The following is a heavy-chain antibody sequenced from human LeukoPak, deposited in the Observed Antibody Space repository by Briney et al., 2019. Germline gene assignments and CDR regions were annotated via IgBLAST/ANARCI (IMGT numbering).Heavy chain of an antibody. J-gene: IGHJ1*01. D-gene: IGHD3-16*01. V-gene: IGHV3-23*01. Sequence: GGSLRLSCAASGFTFSSHVVSWVRQAPGKGLEWVSGINASGGTTYYADSVKGRFTISRDNSKNTVSLQMNSLRGEDTAVYYCAKDDAWGRYKDWGQGTLVTVSS. CDR2: INASGGTT. CDR3: AKDDAWGRYKD. CDR1: GFTFSSHV.